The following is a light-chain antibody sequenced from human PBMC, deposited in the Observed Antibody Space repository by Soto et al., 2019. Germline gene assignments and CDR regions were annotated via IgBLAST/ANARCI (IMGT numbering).Light chain of an antibody. CDR2: GAS. CDR1: QSIIGTY. V-gene: IGKV3-11*01. CDR3: QQRSNWRT. Sequence: TQCPGTLSLTLEERATLSCRASQSIIGTYVACYQQKPGQSPRLVVYGASNRAAGIPDRLSGSGSGTNFTLTIRSLEPKYFAVNFCQQRSNWRTFGQGTKVEIK. J-gene: IGKJ1*01.